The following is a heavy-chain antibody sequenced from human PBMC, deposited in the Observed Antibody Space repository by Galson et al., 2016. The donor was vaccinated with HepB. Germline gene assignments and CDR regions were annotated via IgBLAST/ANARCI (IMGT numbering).Heavy chain of an antibody. D-gene: IGHD3-16*01. CDR3: ARDPIDLHRLQAGERWFDP. CDR2: TDQDGSAK. CDR1: AVTFGRNW. Sequence: SLRLSCATSAVTFGRNWMGWFRQAPGKGLEWVANTDQDGSAKNFVDSVRGRFTISRDNAKKSLYLEMSSLRVEDTAVFYCARDPIDLHRLQAGERWFDPWGQGIPVTVSS. V-gene: IGHV3-7*01. J-gene: IGHJ5*02.